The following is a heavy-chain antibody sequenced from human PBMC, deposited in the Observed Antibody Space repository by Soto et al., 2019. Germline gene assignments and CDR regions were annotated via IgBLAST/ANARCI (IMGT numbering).Heavy chain of an antibody. CDR2: IYYSGST. Sequence: SETHSLTSTVSGGSISSYYWSWIRQPPGKGLEWIGYIYYSGSTNYNPSLKSRVTISVDTSKNQFSLKLSSVTAADTAVYYCARAGGLGAVAVDYWGQGTLVTVSS. CDR1: GGSISSYY. CDR3: ARAGGLGAVAVDY. V-gene: IGHV4-59*12. D-gene: IGHD6-19*01. J-gene: IGHJ4*02.